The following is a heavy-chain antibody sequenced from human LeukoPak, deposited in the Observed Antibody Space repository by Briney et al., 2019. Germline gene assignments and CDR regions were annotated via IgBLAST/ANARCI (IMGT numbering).Heavy chain of an antibody. CDR1: GGSISSYY. Sequence: PSETLSLTCTVSGGSISSYYWSWIRQPPGKGLEWIGYIYYSGSTNYNPSLESRVTISVDTSKNQFSLKLSSVTAADTAVYYCARDGSSGWAPRFDYWGQGTLVTVSS. V-gene: IGHV4-59*01. J-gene: IGHJ4*02. CDR2: IYYSGST. D-gene: IGHD6-19*01. CDR3: ARDGSSGWAPRFDY.